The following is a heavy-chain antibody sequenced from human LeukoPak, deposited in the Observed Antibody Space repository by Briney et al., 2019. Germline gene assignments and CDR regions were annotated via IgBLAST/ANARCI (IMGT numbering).Heavy chain of an antibody. CDR1: GFTFSSYG. J-gene: IGHJ4*02. Sequence: GGSLRLSCAASGFTFSSYGMSWVRQAPGKGLEWVAGISGSGGSTYYADSVKGRFTISRDNSKNTLYLQMNSLRAEDTAVYYCAKGPVATPQTRHFDYWGQGTLVTVSS. CDR2: ISGSGGST. D-gene: IGHD2-2*01. V-gene: IGHV3-23*01. CDR3: AKGPVATPQTRHFDY.